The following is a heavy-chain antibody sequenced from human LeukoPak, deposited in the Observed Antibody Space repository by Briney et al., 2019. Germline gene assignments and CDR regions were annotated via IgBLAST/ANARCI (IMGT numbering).Heavy chain of an antibody. CDR1: GFTFSDHY. J-gene: IGHJ6*04. CDR2: ITNSGRDA. V-gene: IGHV3-11*06. Sequence: GGSLRLSCEASGFTFSDHYMTWIRQAPGKGLEWVSYITNSGRDADYSDSVRGRFTTSRDNAKNSLYLQMNSLRPEGTAIYYCGRGHFGLDVWGKGTTVTVSS. CDR3: GRGHFGLDV.